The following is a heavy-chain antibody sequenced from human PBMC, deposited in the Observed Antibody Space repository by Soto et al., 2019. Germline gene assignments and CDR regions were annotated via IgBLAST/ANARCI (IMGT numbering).Heavy chain of an antibody. D-gene: IGHD3-10*01. CDR3: ARGYYGSGSYYFQYYYYGMDV. Sequence: SETLSLTCTVSGGSISSYYWSWIRQPPGKGLEWIGEINHSGSTNYNPSLKSRVTISVDTSKNQFSLKLSSVTAADTAVYYCARGYYGSGSYYFQYYYYGMDVWGQGTTVTVSS. CDR2: INHSGST. J-gene: IGHJ6*02. CDR1: GGSISSYY. V-gene: IGHV4-34*01.